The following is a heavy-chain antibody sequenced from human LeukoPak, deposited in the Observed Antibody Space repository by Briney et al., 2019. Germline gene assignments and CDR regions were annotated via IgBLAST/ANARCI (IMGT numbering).Heavy chain of an antibody. Sequence: LSQTLSLTCAISGDSVSSNSTAWNWIRQSPSRGLEWLGRTYYRSKWYNDYAVSVKSRITINPDTSKNQFSLQLNSVTPGDTAVYYCARGGGSSLVFHYWGQGTLVTVSS. CDR3: ARGGGSSLVFHY. CDR1: GDSVSSNSTA. CDR2: TYYRSKWYN. J-gene: IGHJ4*02. D-gene: IGHD6-13*01. V-gene: IGHV6-1*01.